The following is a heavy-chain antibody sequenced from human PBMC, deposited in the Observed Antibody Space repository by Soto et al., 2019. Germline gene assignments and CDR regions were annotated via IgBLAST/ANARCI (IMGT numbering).Heavy chain of an antibody. J-gene: IGHJ5*02. CDR2: IYDSGST. D-gene: IGHD6-19*01. Sequence: ETLSLTCTVSGGSVNSGSFYWSWIRQPPGKGLEWIGYIYDSGSTNYNPSLKSRVTISLDTSKNQFSLKLRSVTAADTAMYYCARDSRFSSGWYPGYNWFDPWGRGTLVTVSS. CDR1: GGSVNSGSFY. V-gene: IGHV4-61*01. CDR3: ARDSRFSSGWYPGYNWFDP.